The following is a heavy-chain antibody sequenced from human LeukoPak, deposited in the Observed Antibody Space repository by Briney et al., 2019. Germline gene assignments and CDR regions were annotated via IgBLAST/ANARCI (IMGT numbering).Heavy chain of an antibody. CDR3: ARGSGYDILTGYYYYFDY. J-gene: IGHJ4*02. CDR1: GFTFSSYS. CDR2: ISSTSSDI. D-gene: IGHD3-9*01. Sequence: GGSLRLSCAASGFTFSSYSMNWVRQAPGKGLEWVSCISSTSSDIYYADSVKGRFTISRDNAKNLLYLQMNSLRAEDTAVYYCARGSGYDILTGYYYYFDYWGQGTLVTVSS. V-gene: IGHV3-21*06.